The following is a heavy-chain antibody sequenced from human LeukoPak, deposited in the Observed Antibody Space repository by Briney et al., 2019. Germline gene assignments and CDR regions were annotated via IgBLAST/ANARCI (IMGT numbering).Heavy chain of an antibody. J-gene: IGHJ4*02. CDR3: AKDAAGPEY. D-gene: IGHD6-13*01. Sequence: GGSLRLSCAVSGLTFSVYSMTWVRQAPGKGLFWVSGISAGGGSTYYADSVKGRFTISRDNSRNTLYLQMNSLRAEDTAVYYCAKDAAGPEYWGQGTLVTVSS. CDR2: ISAGGGST. V-gene: IGHV3-23*01. CDR1: GLTFSVYS.